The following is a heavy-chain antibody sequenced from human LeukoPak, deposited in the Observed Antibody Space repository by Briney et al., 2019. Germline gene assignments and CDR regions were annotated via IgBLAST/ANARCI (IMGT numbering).Heavy chain of an antibody. CDR2: INHSGST. D-gene: IGHD3-3*01. J-gene: IGHJ4*02. CDR1: GGSFSGYY. V-gene: IGHV4-34*01. CDR3: ARFKSGGFSYFDS. Sequence: SETLSLTCAVYGGSFSGYYLSWIRQPPGKGLEWIGEINHSGSTNYNPSLKSRVTISVDTSKSQFSLKLSSVTAEDSAVYYCARFKSGGFSYFDSWGQGTLVAVSS.